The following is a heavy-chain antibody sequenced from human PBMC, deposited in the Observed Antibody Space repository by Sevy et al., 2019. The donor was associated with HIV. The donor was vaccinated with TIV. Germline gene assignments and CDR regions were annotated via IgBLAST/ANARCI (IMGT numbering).Heavy chain of an antibody. CDR3: ARLYAAYDI. Sequence: SETLSLTCAIYDGSFSDYSWNWIRQSPGKGLEWIGEVNHRGSTNYNPSLKSRVTLSVDTSKNQFSLKLTSMTPADTAVYFCARLYAAYDIWGQGTLVTVSS. J-gene: IGHJ3*02. D-gene: IGHD2-2*01. V-gene: IGHV4-34*01. CDR2: VNHRGST. CDR1: DGSFSDYS.